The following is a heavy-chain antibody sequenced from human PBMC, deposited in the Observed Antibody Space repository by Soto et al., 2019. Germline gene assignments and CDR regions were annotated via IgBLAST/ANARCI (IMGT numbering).Heavy chain of an antibody. CDR2: IYYSGST. CDR1: GGSISSYY. J-gene: IGHJ4*02. V-gene: IGHV4-59*08. CDR3: ARRYGGHFDY. D-gene: IGHD4-17*01. Sequence: QVQLQESGPGLVKPSETLSLTCTVSGGSISSYYWSWIRQPPGKGLEWIGYIYYSGSTNYNPSLKSRVTISVDTSKNQFSLKLSSVTAADTAVYYCARRYGGHFDYWGQGNLVTVSS.